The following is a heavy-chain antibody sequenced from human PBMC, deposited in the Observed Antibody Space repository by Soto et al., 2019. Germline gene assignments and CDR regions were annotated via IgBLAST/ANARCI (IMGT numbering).Heavy chain of an antibody. CDR3: ASSSWSNLYYYYYYMDV. Sequence: GGSLRLSCAASGFTVSSNYMSWVRQAPGKGLEWVSVIYSGGSTYYADSVKGRFTISRHNSKNTLYLQMNSLRAEDTAVYYCASSSWSNLYYYYYYMDVWGKGTTVTVSS. CDR2: IYSGGST. D-gene: IGHD6-13*01. V-gene: IGHV3-53*04. J-gene: IGHJ6*03. CDR1: GFTVSSNY.